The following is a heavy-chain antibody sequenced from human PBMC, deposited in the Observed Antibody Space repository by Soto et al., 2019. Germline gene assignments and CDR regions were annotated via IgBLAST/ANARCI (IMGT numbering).Heavy chain of an antibody. J-gene: IGHJ4*02. D-gene: IGHD3-22*01. CDR3: AADTSGYYQFDY. V-gene: IGHV4-59*08. CDR2: IYYSGGT. CDR1: GGSITSFH. Sequence: SETLSLTCTVSGGSITSFHWSWIRQPPGKGLEWIGYIYYSGGTRYNPSLKSRVTTSVDTSKKQFSLTLSSVTAADTAVYYCAADTSGYYQFDYWGQGTLVTVSS.